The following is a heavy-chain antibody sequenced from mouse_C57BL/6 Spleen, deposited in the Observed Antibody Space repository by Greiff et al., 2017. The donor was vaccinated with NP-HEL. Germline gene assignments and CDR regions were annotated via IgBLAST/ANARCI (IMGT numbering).Heavy chain of an antibody. Sequence: EVMLVESGPELVKPGASVKIPCKASGYTFTDYNMDWVKQSHGKSLEWIGDINPNNGGTIYNQKFKGKATLTVDKSSSTAYMELRSLTSEDTAVYYCARRGDYYYGSNGYWYFDVWGTGTTVTVSS. CDR3: ARRGDYYYGSNGYWYFDV. CDR1: GYTFTDYN. CDR2: INPNNGGT. J-gene: IGHJ1*03. V-gene: IGHV1-18*01. D-gene: IGHD1-1*01.